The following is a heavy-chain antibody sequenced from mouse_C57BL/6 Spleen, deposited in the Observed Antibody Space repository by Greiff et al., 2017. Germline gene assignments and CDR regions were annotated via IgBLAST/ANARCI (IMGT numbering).Heavy chain of an antibody. CDR1: GFNIKDYY. J-gene: IGHJ2*01. CDR3: ARRDDYDGYYFDY. D-gene: IGHD2-4*01. CDR2: IDPEDGET. V-gene: IGHV14-2*01. Sequence: VQLQQSGAELVKPGASVKLSCTASGFNIKDYYMHWVKQRTEQGLEWIGRIDPEDGETKYAPNFQGKATITADTSSNTAYLQLSSLTSEDTAVYYCARRDDYDGYYFDYWGQGTTLTVSS.